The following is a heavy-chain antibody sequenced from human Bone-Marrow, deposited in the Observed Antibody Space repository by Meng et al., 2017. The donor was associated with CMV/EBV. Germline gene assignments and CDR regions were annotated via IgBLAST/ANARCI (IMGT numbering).Heavy chain of an antibody. V-gene: IGHV1-46*01. J-gene: IGHJ5*02. CDR3: ARGETAMVTHYNL. CDR1: GYTFTSYY. CDR2: INPSGGST. Sequence: CKESGYTFTSYYMHWVRQAPGQGLEWMGIINPSGGSTSYAQKFQGRVTMTRDTSTSTVYMELSSLRSEDTAVYYCARGETAMVTHYNLWGQGTLVTVSS. D-gene: IGHD5-18*01.